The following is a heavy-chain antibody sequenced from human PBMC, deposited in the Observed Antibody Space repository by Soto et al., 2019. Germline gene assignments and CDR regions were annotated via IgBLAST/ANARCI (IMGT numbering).Heavy chain of an antibody. CDR1: GGSISSGTYF. J-gene: IGHJ5*02. CDR2: IYYSGST. V-gene: IGHV4-31*06. D-gene: IGHD3-3*01. Sequence: LSLTCTVSGGSISSGTYFWSWIRQHPGKGLEWIGYIYYSGSTYYNPSLKSRVTISVDTSKNQFSLELNSVTAADTATYYDFWSGAPFDPWGQGTLVTVSS. CDR3: FWSGAPFDP.